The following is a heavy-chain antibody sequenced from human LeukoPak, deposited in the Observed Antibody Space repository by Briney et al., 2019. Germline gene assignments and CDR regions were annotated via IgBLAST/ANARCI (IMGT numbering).Heavy chain of an antibody. CDR2: IFYTGST. Sequence: SETLSLTCSVSSGSISSPLHDWGWLRQPPGKGLEWIGPIFYTGSTFYNPSLKSRVSISVDTSKNQVSLRLRSVIVADTAVYYCARGVRIAASGTWFDPWGQGTLVTVSS. V-gene: IGHV4-39*07. J-gene: IGHJ5*02. CDR3: ARGVRIAASGTWFDP. D-gene: IGHD6-13*01. CDR1: SGSISSPLHD.